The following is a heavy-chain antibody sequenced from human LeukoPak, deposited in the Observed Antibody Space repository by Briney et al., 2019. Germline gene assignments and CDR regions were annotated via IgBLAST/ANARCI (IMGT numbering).Heavy chain of an antibody. D-gene: IGHD2-15*01. Sequence: SETLSLTCTVSGYSISSGYYWGWIRQPPGKGLEWIGSIYHSGSTYYNPSLKSRVTISVDTSKNQFSLKLSSVTAADTAVYYCARDIVVVAASLYYFDYWGQGTLVTVSS. V-gene: IGHV4-38-2*02. CDR1: GYSISSGYY. J-gene: IGHJ4*02. CDR2: IYHSGST. CDR3: ARDIVVVAASLYYFDY.